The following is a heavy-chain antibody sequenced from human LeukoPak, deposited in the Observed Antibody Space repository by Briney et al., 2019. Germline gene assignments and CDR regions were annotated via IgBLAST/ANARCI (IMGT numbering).Heavy chain of an antibody. CDR2: IYYTGHN. CDR1: GGSINNNPYY. J-gene: IGHJ4*02. Sequence: PSETLSLTCTVSGGSINNNPYYRAWVRQPPGKGLEWIGSIYYTGHNYYKPSLKSRVTMSVDTSKNQFSLRLSSVTAADTAFYYCATKGGWVDKSYFDHWGQGSLVTVSS. CDR3: ATKGGWVDKSYFDH. V-gene: IGHV4-39*01. D-gene: IGHD5-12*01.